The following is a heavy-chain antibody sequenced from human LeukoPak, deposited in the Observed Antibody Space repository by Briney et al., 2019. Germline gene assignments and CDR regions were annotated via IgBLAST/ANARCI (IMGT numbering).Heavy chain of an antibody. CDR2: ISSNGGST. CDR3: ASAPTAGYYDS. V-gene: IGHV3-64*01. D-gene: IGHD3-9*01. J-gene: IGHJ4*02. Sequence: GGSLRLSCAASGFTFSTYNMHWVRQAPGKGLEYISAISSNGGSTYYANSVKGSFIISRDNSKNTLYLQMGRLRADDMGVYYCASAPTAGYYDSWGQGTLVTVSS. CDR1: GFTFSTYN.